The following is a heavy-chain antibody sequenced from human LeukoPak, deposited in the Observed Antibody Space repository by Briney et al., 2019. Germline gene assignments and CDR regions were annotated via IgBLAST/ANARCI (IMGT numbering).Heavy chain of an antibody. CDR1: GFTFTSYW. D-gene: IGHD3-22*01. V-gene: IGHV4-4*02. J-gene: IGHJ4*02. CDR3: ARGVGDYYDSSGYGDYFDY. CDR2: IYHSGST. Sequence: GSLRLSCAASGFTFTSYWMSWVRQPPGKGLEWIGEIYHSGSTNYNPSLKSRVTISVDKSKNQFSLKLSSVTAADTAVYYCARGVGDYYDSSGYGDYFDYWGQGTLVTVSS.